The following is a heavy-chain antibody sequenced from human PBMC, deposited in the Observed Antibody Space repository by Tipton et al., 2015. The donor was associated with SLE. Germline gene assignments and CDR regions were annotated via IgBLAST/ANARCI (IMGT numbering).Heavy chain of an antibody. CDR1: GGSISSGGYY. J-gene: IGHJ6*03. Sequence: LRLSCTVSGGSISSGGYYWSWIRQHPGKGLEWIGYIYYSGSTYYNPSLKSRVTISVDTSKNQFSLKLSSVTAADTAVYYCATYSSRLDYYYYMDVWGKGTTVTVSS. CDR2: IYYSGST. V-gene: IGHV4-31*02. CDR3: ATYSSRLDYYYYMDV. D-gene: IGHD6-13*01.